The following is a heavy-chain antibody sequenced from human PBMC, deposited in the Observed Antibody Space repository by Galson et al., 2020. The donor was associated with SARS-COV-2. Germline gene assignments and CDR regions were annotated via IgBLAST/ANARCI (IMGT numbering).Heavy chain of an antibody. CDR1: GTSIITRSYS. CDR3: ARLHYGEYAPEAFDI. J-gene: IGHJ3*02. V-gene: IGHV4-30-2*01. Sequence: SEPLSLTFAVSGTSIITRSYSWNWIRQPPGKGLECILYISHSGSTYYNPSLKSRVTISGDRSKNQFSLRLSSVTAADTAVYYCARLHYGEYAPEAFDIWGPGTRVTVAS. CDR2: ISHSGST. D-gene: IGHD4-17*01.